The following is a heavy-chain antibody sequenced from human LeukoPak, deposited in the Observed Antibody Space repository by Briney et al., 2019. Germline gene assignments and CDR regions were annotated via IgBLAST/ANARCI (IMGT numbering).Heavy chain of an antibody. Sequence: ASVKASCKASGYTFTSYGISWVRQAPGHGLQWMGWISAYTGNTNYPQNLPGRVTVTTDTSTSTAYMELRSLKSDDTAVYYCARARANSLYFDLWRQGTVVTVSS. J-gene: IGHJ4*02. CDR3: ARARANSLYFDL. D-gene: IGHD4-23*01. CDR2: ISAYTGNT. V-gene: IGHV1-18*01. CDR1: GYTFTSYG.